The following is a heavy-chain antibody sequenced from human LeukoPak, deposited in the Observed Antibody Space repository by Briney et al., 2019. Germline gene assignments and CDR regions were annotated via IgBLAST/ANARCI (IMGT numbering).Heavy chain of an antibody. Sequence: KSSETLSLTCAVYGGSFSGYYWSWIRQPPGKGLEWIGYIYYSGSTNYNPSLKSRVTISVDTSKNQFSLKLSSVTAADTAVYYCARVLTTYSSGWDYWYFDLWGRGTLVTVSS. CDR3: ARVLTTYSSGWDYWYFDL. CDR2: IYYSGST. CDR1: GGSFSGYY. V-gene: IGHV4-59*01. J-gene: IGHJ2*01. D-gene: IGHD6-19*01.